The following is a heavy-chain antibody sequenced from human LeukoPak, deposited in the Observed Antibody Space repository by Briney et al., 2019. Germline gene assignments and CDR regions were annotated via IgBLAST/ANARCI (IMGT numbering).Heavy chain of an antibody. CDR2: TSWNSGSI. J-gene: IGHJ3*01. CDR1: GFTFDDYA. Sequence: PGRSLRLSCAASGFTFDDYAMHWVRQAPGKGLEWVSGTSWNSGSIGYADSVKGRFTISRDNAKNSLYLQMNSLRAEDTAVYYCARDNVRDYVDAWGQGTMVTVSS. V-gene: IGHV3-9*01. D-gene: IGHD3-16*01. CDR3: ARDNVRDYVDA.